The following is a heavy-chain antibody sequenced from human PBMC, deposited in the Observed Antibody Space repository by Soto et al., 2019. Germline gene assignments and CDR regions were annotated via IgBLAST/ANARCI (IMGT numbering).Heavy chain of an antibody. J-gene: IGHJ5*02. V-gene: IGHV1-18*04. CDR1: GYTFTSYG. CDR2: ISAYNGNT. CDR3: ARVVRAGNGSGGSCPHNCFDP. D-gene: IGHD2-15*01. Sequence: GASVKVSCKASGYTFTSYGISWVRQAPGQGLEWMGWISAYNGNTNYAQKLQGRVTMTTDTSTSTAYMELRSLRSDDTAVYYCARVVRAGNGSGGSCPHNCFDPWVQGTRVTVSP.